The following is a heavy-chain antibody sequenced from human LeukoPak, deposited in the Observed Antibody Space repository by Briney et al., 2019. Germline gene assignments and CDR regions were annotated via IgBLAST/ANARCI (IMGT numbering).Heavy chain of an antibody. CDR3: ARAHFLNYYDSSGYYPTYYYYYIDV. CDR2: ISSSGSTI. D-gene: IGHD3-22*01. Sequence: GGSLRLSCAASGFTFSSYEMNWVRQAPGKGLEWVSYISSSGSTIYYADSVKGRFTISRDNAKNSLYLQMNSLRAEDTAVYYCARAHFLNYYDSSGYYPTYYYYYIDVWGKGTTVTVSS. CDR1: GFTFSSYE. V-gene: IGHV3-48*03. J-gene: IGHJ6*03.